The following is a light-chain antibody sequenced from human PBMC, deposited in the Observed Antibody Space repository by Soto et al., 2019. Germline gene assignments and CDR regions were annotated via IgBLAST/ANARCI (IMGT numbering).Light chain of an antibody. CDR2: GAS. J-gene: IGKJ4*01. Sequence: EIVLTQSPGTLSLSPGERATLSCRASQSVSSSYLAWYQQRPGQAPRLLIYGASSRAPGIPDRFSGSGSGTDFTLTISSLQPEDVGTYYCQKYNSAPLTFGGGTKVDI. V-gene: IGKV3-20*01. CDR3: QKYNSAPLT. CDR1: QSVSSSY.